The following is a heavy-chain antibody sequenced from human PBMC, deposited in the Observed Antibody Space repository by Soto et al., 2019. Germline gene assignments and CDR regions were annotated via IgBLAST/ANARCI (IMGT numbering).Heavy chain of an antibody. D-gene: IGHD3-16*01. CDR1: GFVFSDFQ. CDR3: ARDNLAFQGAFDL. V-gene: IGHV3-21*01. CDR2: ITGTSAFT. Sequence: GGSLRLSCAASGFVFSDFQFNWVRQAPGGGLEWLPSITGTSAFTEYAESIEGRFTIPRDNPNKLLFLHMDNLRPEDTAVYYCARDNLAFQGAFDLWGQGTLVTAPQ. J-gene: IGHJ4*02.